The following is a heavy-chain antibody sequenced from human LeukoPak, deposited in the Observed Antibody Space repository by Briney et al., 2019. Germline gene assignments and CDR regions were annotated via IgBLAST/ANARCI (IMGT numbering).Heavy chain of an antibody. J-gene: IGHJ5*02. CDR2: FDPEDGET. V-gene: IGHV1-24*01. Sequence: ASVKVSCKVSGYTLTELSMHWVRQAPGKGFEWMGGFDPEDGETIYAQKFQGRVTMTEDTSTDTAYMELSSLRSEDTAVYYCATYMVRGVISTKNWFDPWGQGTLVTVSS. CDR1: GYTLTELS. CDR3: ATYMVRGVISTKNWFDP. D-gene: IGHD3-10*01.